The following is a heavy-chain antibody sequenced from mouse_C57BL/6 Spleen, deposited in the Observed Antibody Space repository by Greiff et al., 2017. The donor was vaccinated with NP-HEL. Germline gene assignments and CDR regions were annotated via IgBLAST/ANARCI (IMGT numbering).Heavy chain of an antibody. D-gene: IGHD1-1*01. V-gene: IGHV14-4*01. Sequence: VQLQQSGAELVRPGASVKLSCTASGFNIKDDYMHWVKQRPEQGLEWIGWIDPENGDTEYASKFQGKATITADPSSNTAYLQLSSLTSEDTAVYYCTSSYYGSFDYWGQGTTLTVSS. CDR2: IDPENGDT. CDR3: TSSYYGSFDY. J-gene: IGHJ2*01. CDR1: GFNIKDDY.